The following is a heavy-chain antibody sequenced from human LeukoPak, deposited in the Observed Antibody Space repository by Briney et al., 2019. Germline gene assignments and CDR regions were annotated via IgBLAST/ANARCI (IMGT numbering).Heavy chain of an antibody. CDR1: GFTFSTYW. D-gene: IGHD3-10*01. J-gene: IGHJ6*03. Sequence: PGGSLRLSCAASGFTFSTYWMSWVRQAPGKGLEWVADIKQDGSEKYYVDSMKGRFTISRDDAKNSLYLQLNSLRAEDTAVYYCARESTTMVRGVIINYYYYYYMDVWGKGTTVTVSS. V-gene: IGHV3-7*01. CDR3: ARESTTMVRGVIINYYYYYYMDV. CDR2: IKQDGSEK.